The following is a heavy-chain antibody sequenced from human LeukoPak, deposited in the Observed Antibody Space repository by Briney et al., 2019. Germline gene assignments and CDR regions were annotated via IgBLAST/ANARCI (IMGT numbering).Heavy chain of an antibody. CDR2: IYYSGST. D-gene: IGHD3-9*01. J-gene: IGHJ3*02. Sequence: SETLSLTCTVSGGSISSSSYYWGWIRQPPGTGLEGIGSIYYSGSTYYNPSLKSRVTISVDTSKNQFSLKLSSVTAADTAVYYCARLGYDILTGYFLPFDIWGQGTMVTVSS. CDR3: ARLGYDILTGYFLPFDI. CDR1: GGSISSSSYY. V-gene: IGHV4-39*01.